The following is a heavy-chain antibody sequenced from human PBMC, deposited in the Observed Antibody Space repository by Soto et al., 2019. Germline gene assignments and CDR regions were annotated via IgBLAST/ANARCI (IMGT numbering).Heavy chain of an antibody. Sequence: GGSLRLSCAASGFTFSNAWMNWVRQAPGKGLEWVGRIKSKTDGGTTDYAAPVKGRFTISRDDSKNTLYLQMNSLKTEDTAVYYCTTGSIVVVPAAKYYYYGMDVWGQGTTVTVSS. J-gene: IGHJ6*02. V-gene: IGHV3-15*07. CDR3: TTGSIVVVPAAKYYYYGMDV. D-gene: IGHD2-2*01. CDR2: IKSKTDGGTT. CDR1: GFTFSNAW.